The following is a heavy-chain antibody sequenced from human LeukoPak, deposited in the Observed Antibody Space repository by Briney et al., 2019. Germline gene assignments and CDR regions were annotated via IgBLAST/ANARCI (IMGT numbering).Heavy chain of an antibody. Sequence: TGGSLRLSCAASGFTFSSYSMNWVRQAPGKGLEWVSAISSSSSYIYYADSVKGRFTISRDNAKNSLYLQMNSLRAEDTAVYYCRAMTFHYGMDVWGQGTTVTVSS. D-gene: IGHD5-18*01. V-gene: IGHV3-21*01. CDR2: ISSSSSYI. CDR3: RAMTFHYGMDV. CDR1: GFTFSSYS. J-gene: IGHJ6*02.